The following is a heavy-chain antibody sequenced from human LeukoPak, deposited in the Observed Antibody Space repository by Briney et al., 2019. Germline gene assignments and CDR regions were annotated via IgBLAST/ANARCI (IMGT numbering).Heavy chain of an antibody. CDR1: GFTFTTYA. Sequence: GGSLRLSCAASGFTFTTYAMSWVRQAPGKGLEWVSSISSSSSYIYYADSVKGRFTISRDNAKNSLYVQINSLRAEDTAVYYCARLSSSGWYEDYWGQGTLVTVSS. D-gene: IGHD6-19*01. CDR2: ISSSSSYI. CDR3: ARLSSSGWYEDY. J-gene: IGHJ4*02. V-gene: IGHV3-21*01.